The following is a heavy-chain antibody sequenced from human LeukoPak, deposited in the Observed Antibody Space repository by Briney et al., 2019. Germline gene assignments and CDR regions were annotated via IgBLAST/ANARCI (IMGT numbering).Heavy chain of an antibody. CDR3: AAGWGTTVTSSFYYGMDV. CDR1: GFTFSSYA. CDR2: ISGSGDST. V-gene: IGHV3-23*01. J-gene: IGHJ6*02. Sequence: GGSLRLSCAASGFTFSSYAMSWVRQAPGKGLEWVSAISGSGDSTYYADSVKGRFTISRDNSKNTLYLQMNNLRAEDTAVYYCAAGWGTTVTSSFYYGMDVWGQGTTVTVSS. D-gene: IGHD4-17*01.